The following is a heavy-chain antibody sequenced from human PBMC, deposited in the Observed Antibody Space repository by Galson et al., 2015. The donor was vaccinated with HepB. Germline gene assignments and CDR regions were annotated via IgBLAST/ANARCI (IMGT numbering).Heavy chain of an antibody. CDR2: INAGNGNT. CDR3: ARDTGFEHYYDSSGYYPFDH. V-gene: IGHV1-3*01. CDR1: GYTFTSYA. Sequence: SVKVSCKASGYTFTSYAMHWVRQAPGQRLEWMGWINAGNGNTKYSQKFQGRVTITRDTSASTAYMELSSLRSEDTAVYYCARDTGFEHYYDSSGYYPFDHWGQGTLVTVSS. J-gene: IGHJ4*02. D-gene: IGHD3-22*01.